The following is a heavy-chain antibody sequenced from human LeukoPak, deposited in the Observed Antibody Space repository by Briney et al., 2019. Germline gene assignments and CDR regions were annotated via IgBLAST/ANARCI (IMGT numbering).Heavy chain of an antibody. D-gene: IGHD7-27*01. CDR3: ARGPPNWGYDY. CDR2: TSPNSAYT. J-gene: IGHJ4*02. Sequence: ASVKVSCKASGYTFTRYDSNWVRQAPAQRPVWIGCTSPNSAYTDYAQKCQNRFTITRNTSITTAYTELTTLRSDDTAVYYCARGPPNWGYDYWGPGTLVTVSS. CDR1: GYTFTRYD. V-gene: IGHV1-8*01.